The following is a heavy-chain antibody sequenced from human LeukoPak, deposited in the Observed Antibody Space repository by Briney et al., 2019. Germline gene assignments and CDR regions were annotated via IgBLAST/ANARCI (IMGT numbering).Heavy chain of an antibody. CDR3: AREGDNWFDP. Sequence: SETLSLTCTVSGGSISSSSYYWGWIRQPPGKGLEWIGSIYYSGSTYYNPSLKSRVTISVDTSKNQFSLKLSSVTAADTAVYYCAREGDNWFDPWGQGTLVTVSS. D-gene: IGHD3-16*01. CDR1: GGSISSSSYY. V-gene: IGHV4-39*07. J-gene: IGHJ5*02. CDR2: IYYSGST.